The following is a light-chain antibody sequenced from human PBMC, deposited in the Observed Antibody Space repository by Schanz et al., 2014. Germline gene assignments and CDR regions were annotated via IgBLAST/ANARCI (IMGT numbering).Light chain of an antibody. Sequence: QSALTQPPSASGSPGQSVTISCTGTSSDVGGYNFVSWYQQHPGKASKLMIYEVTKRPSGVPDRFSGSKSGNTASLTVSGLQAEDEADYYCCSYAGTSTTVPFGGGTKLTVL. CDR3: CSYAGTSTTVP. CDR2: EVT. CDR1: SSDVGGYNF. J-gene: IGLJ2*01. V-gene: IGLV2-8*01.